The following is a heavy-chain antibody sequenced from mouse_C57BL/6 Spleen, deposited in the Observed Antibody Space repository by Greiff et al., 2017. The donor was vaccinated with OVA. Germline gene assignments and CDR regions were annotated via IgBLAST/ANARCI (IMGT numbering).Heavy chain of an antibody. J-gene: IGHJ4*01. V-gene: IGHV3-6*01. Sequence: ESGPGLVKPSQSLSLTCSVTGYSITSGYYWNWIRQFPGNKLEWMGYISYDGSNNYNPSLKNRISITRDTSKNQFFLKLNSVTTEDTATYYCARNYYYGSSYYAMDYWGQGTSVTVSS. D-gene: IGHD1-1*01. CDR1: GYSITSGYY. CDR3: ARNYYYGSSYYAMDY. CDR2: ISYDGSN.